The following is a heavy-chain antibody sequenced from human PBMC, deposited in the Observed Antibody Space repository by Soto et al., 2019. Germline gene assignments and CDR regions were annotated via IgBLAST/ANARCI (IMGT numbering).Heavy chain of an antibody. D-gene: IGHD6-19*01. CDR3: ARHVNLPLAGTGLDS. J-gene: IGHJ5*01. V-gene: IGHV4-59*08. CDR1: GGSISGDY. CDR2: IYNIGST. Sequence: SETLPLTCTVSGGSISGDYWSWLRQPPGKGLEWIGYIYNIGSTNYNPSLRSRVAMSIDTSQEQFSLKLSSVTATDTAVYYCARHVNLPLAGTGLDSWGRGTLVTVS.